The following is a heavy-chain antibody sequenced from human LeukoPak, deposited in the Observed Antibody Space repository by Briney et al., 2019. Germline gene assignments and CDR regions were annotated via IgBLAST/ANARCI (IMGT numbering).Heavy chain of an antibody. V-gene: IGHV3-21*01. Sequence: GGSLRLSCAASGFTFSSYTMNWVRQAPGKGLEWVSSISTSSSYIYYADSVKGRFTISRDSAKKSLYLQMNSLRAEDTAVYYCARVGYDYYDSSGYYYWGQGTLVTVSS. D-gene: IGHD3-22*01. CDR1: GFTFSSYT. CDR3: ARVGYDYYDSSGYYY. J-gene: IGHJ4*02. CDR2: ISTSSSYI.